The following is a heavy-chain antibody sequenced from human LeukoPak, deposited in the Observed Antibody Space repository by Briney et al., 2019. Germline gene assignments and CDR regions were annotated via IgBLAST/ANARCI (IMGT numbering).Heavy chain of an antibody. Sequence: GGSLRLSCAASGFTFRSYSMNWVRQAPGKGLEWVSSISSSSSYIYYADSVKGRFTISRDNAKNSLYLQMNSLRAEDTAVYYCAREPRAPNFDYWGQGTLVTVSS. CDR1: GFTFRSYS. CDR2: ISSSSSYI. V-gene: IGHV3-21*01. J-gene: IGHJ4*02. CDR3: AREPRAPNFDY.